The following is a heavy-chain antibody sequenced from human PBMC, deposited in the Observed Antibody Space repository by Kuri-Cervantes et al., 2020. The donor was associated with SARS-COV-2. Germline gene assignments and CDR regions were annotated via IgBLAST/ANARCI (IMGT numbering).Heavy chain of an antibody. CDR2: IKQDGSEK. CDR1: GFTFSSYW. Sequence: GESLKISCAASGFTFSSYWMSWVRQAPGKGLEWVANIKQDGSEKYYVDSVKGRFTISRDNAKNSLYLQMNSLRAEDTAVYYCAREDYDFWSGLSYMDVWGKGTTVTVSS. D-gene: IGHD3-3*01. J-gene: IGHJ6*03. V-gene: IGHV3-7*01. CDR3: AREDYDFWSGLSYMDV.